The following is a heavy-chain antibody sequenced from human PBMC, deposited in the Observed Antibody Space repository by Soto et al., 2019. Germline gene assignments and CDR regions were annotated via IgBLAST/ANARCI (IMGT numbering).Heavy chain of an antibody. V-gene: IGHV3-11*01. CDR3: ARRAAAGRSFDY. D-gene: IGHD6-13*01. J-gene: IGHJ4*02. CDR1: GFTFSDYY. Sequence: PGGSLRLSCAASGFTFSDYYMTWIRQAPGKGLEWVSYISSSGNSIYYADSVKGRSTVSRDNAKNSLYLQMNSLRAEDTAVYYCARRAAAGRSFDYWGLGTLVTVSS. CDR2: ISSSGNSI.